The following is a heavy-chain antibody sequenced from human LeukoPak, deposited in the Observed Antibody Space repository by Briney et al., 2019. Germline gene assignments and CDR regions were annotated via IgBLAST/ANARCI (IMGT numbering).Heavy chain of an antibody. Sequence: GGSLRLSCAASGFTFSSYSMNWVRQAPGKGLEWVSYISSSSSTIYYADSVKGRFTISRDNAKNSLYLQMNSLRAEDTALYYCAKGGVGYGFDYWGQGTLVTVSS. D-gene: IGHD3-3*01. CDR2: ISSSSSTI. CDR3: AKGGVGYGFDY. J-gene: IGHJ4*02. CDR1: GFTFSSYS. V-gene: IGHV3-48*04.